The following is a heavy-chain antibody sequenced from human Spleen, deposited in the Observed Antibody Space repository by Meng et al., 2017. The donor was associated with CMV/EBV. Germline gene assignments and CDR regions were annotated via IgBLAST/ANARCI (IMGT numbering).Heavy chain of an antibody. Sequence: ASVKVSCKASGYTFTSYDINWVRQATGQGLEWMGWMNPNSGNTGYAQKFQGRVTMTRDTSINTAYMEVTSLRSDDTAVYYCAKDSYYLDSSGYYDYWGQGTLVTVSS. J-gene: IGHJ4*02. CDR3: AKDSYYLDSSGYYDY. CDR1: GYTFTSYD. D-gene: IGHD3-22*01. CDR2: MNPNSGNT. V-gene: IGHV1-8*01.